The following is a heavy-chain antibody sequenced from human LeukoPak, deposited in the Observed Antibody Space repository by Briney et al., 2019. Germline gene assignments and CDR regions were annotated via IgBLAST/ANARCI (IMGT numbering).Heavy chain of an antibody. CDR1: GFTVSSNY. CDR3: AKDPQYCSGGSCYSPPQNFDS. V-gene: IGHV3-23*01. J-gene: IGHJ4*02. Sequence: GGSLRLSCAASGFTVSSNYMSWVRQAPGKGLEWVSGISGSGGGTYYADSVKGRFTVSRDNSKNTLYLQMNSLRAEDTAIYYCAKDPQYCSGGSCYSPPQNFDSWGQGTLVTVSS. CDR2: ISGSGGGT. D-gene: IGHD2-15*01.